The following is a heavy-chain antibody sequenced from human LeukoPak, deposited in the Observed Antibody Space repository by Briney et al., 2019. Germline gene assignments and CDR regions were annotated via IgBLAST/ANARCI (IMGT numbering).Heavy chain of an antibody. D-gene: IGHD3-16*02. V-gene: IGHV7-4-1*02. CDR1: GYTFTNYA. J-gene: IGHJ4*02. Sequence: ASVKVSCTASGYTFTNYAMNWVRQAPGQGLEWMGWIHPSTGNPTYAQGFTGRFVFSLDTSVSTTYLQISSLKAEDTAVYYCARAFQSLGGLSLPDYWGQGTLVTVSS. CDR2: IHPSTGNP. CDR3: ARAFQSLGGLSLPDY.